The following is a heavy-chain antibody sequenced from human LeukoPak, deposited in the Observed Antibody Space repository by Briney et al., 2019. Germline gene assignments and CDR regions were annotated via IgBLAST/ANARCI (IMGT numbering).Heavy chain of an antibody. D-gene: IGHD1-14*01. J-gene: IGHJ6*03. Sequence: SETLSLTCAVCGGSFGGYYWSWLRKPPGKGLELVGKINHSGGTNYNPSFKSRVTISVDKSKNHFSLQLSSVTAADTAVYYCARGFVQPLRSVMDYYYYYHMDVWGKGTTVTVSS. CDR1: GGSFGGYY. V-gene: IGHV4-34*01. CDR3: ARGFVQPLRSVMDYYYYYHMDV. CDR2: INHSGGT.